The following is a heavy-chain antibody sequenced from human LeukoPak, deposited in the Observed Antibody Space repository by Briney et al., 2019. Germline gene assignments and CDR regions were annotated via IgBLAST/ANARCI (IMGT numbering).Heavy chain of an antibody. CDR2: ISASRDIT. J-gene: IGHJ4*02. Sequence: PGGSLRLSCAASGFNYSSYTMNWVRQAPGMGLEWLSYISASRDITYYADSVKGRFTISRDNAKNSLYLQMDSLRAEDTAVYYCARDREDSSSWYGHFDYWGQGTLVTVSS. V-gene: IGHV3-48*04. CDR1: GFNYSSYT. CDR3: ARDREDSSSWYGHFDY. D-gene: IGHD6-13*01.